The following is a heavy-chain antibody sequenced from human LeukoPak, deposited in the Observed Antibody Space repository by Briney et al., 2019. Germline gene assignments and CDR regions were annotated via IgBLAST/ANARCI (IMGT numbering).Heavy chain of an antibody. CDR3: ARGSSSSSRAYYYFDY. J-gene: IGHJ4*02. CDR2: IYYSGIT. D-gene: IGHD6-13*01. CDR1: GDSISSYY. Sequence: SETLSLTCTVSGDSISSYYWYRFRQPPGKELEWIACIYYSGITHYNPSLKSRVTISLDTSKNQFSLKLSSVTAADTAVYYCARGSSSSSRAYYYFDYWGQGTLVTVSS. V-gene: IGHV4-59*08.